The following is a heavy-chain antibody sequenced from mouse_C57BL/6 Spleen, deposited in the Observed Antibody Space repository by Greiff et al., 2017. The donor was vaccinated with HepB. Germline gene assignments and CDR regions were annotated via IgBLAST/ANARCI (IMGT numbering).Heavy chain of an antibody. J-gene: IGHJ1*03. CDR1: GYSITSDY. CDR2: ISYSGST. V-gene: IGHV3-8*01. Sequence: EVQLVESGPGLAKPSQTLSLTCSVTGYSITSDYWNWIRKFPGNKLEYMGYISYSGSTYYNPSPKSRISITRDTSKNQYYLQLNSVTTEDTATYYCARSHYDYDGNWYFDVWGTGTTVTVSS. CDR3: ARSHYDYDGNWYFDV. D-gene: IGHD2-4*01.